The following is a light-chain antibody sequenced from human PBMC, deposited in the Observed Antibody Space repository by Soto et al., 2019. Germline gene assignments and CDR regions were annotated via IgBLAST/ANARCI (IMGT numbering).Light chain of an antibody. Sequence: EIVLTQSPGTLSLSPGERATLSCRTSQSIGTNNLAWYQQKPGQAPRLLIYGASRRATGIPDRFSGSWSGTYFTLTISRLEPEDFAVYYCQHDGYSPPYIFGQWTKLEIK. J-gene: IGKJ2*01. CDR2: GAS. CDR1: QSIGTNN. V-gene: IGKV3-20*01. CDR3: QHDGYSPPYI.